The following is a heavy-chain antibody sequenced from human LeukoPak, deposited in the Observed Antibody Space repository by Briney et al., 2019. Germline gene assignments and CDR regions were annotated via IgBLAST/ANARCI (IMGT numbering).Heavy chain of an antibody. CDR1: GFTFSSYS. V-gene: IGHV3-21*01. Sequence: GSLRLSCAASGFTFSSYSMNWVRQAPGKGLEWVSSIGSSSYIYYADSVKGRFTISRDNAKNSLYLQMNSLRAEDTAVYYCARDGSLRYFDWHNGMDVWGQGTTVTGSS. D-gene: IGHD3-9*01. J-gene: IGHJ6*02. CDR3: ARDGSLRYFDWHNGMDV. CDR2: IGSSSYI.